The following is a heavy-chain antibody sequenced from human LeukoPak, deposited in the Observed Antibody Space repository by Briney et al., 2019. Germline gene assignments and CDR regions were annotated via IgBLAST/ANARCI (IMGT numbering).Heavy chain of an antibody. J-gene: IGHJ6*04. D-gene: IGHD7-27*01. CDR2: IYYTGT. CDR1: GGSVTDYY. V-gene: IGHV4-59*02. CDR3: TSRKLGNDY. Sequence: PSETLSLTCTVSGGSVTDYYWSWIRQSPGKGLEWIGYIYYTGTSYNPSLKSRVTISADTSKNQFSLKLISVTAADTAVYYCTSRKLGNDYWGKGATVTVSS.